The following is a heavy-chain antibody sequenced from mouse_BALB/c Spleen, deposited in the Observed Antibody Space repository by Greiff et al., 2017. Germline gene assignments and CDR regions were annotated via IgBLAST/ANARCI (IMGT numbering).Heavy chain of an antibody. Sequence: EVKVVESGGGLVQPGGSLKLSCAASGFTFSSYTMSWVRQTPEKRLEWVAYISNGGGSTYYPDTVKGRFTISRDNAKNTLYLQMSSLKSEDTAMYYCARLGAFAYWGQGTLVTVSA. V-gene: IGHV5-12-2*01. J-gene: IGHJ3*01. CDR2: ISNGGGST. D-gene: IGHD4-1*01. CDR3: ARLGAFAY. CDR1: GFTFSSYT.